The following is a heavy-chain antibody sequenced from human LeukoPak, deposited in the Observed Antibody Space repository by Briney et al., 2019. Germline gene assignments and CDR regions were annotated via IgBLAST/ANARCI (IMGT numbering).Heavy chain of an antibody. CDR3: ARQVDTAMVTADY. CDR1: GYSFTSYW. Sequence: GESLKISCKGSGYSFTSYWIGWVRQMPGKGLEWMGIIYPGDSDTRYSPSFQGQVTISADKSISTAYLQWSSLKASDTAVYYCARQVDTAMVTADYWGQGTLVTVSS. J-gene: IGHJ4*02. V-gene: IGHV5-51*01. D-gene: IGHD5-18*01. CDR2: IYPGDSDT.